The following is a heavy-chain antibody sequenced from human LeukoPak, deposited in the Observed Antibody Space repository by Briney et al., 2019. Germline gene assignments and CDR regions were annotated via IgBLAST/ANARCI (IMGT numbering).Heavy chain of an antibody. CDR3: ARTPKYSYGTRWENDY. CDR2: INHSGST. CDR1: GGSFSGYY. D-gene: IGHD5-18*01. J-gene: IGHJ4*02. V-gene: IGHV4-34*01. Sequence: PSETLSLTCAVYGGSFSGYYWSWIRQPPGKGLEWIGEINHSGSTNYNPSLKSRVTISVDTSKNQFSLKLSSVTAADTAVYYCARTPKYSYGTRWENDYWGQGTLVTVSS.